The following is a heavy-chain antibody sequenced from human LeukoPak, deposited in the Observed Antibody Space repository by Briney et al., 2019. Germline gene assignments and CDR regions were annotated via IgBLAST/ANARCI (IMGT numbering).Heavy chain of an antibody. Sequence: GTSVKLSCKASGFTFTSSAEQWGRHARGPRHEWKGWIVVGSGNTNYAQKFQERVTITRDMSTSLVYMELSSLRSEGTAVYYCAAEAAYYYDSRDAFDVWGQGTMVTVSS. CDR1: GFTFTSSA. D-gene: IGHD3-22*01. CDR3: AAEAAYYYDSRDAFDV. J-gene: IGHJ3*01. CDR2: IVVGSGNT. V-gene: IGHV1-58*01.